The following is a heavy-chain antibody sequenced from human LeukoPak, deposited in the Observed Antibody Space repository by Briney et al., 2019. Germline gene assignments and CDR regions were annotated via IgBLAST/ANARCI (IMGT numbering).Heavy chain of an antibody. D-gene: IGHD3-9*01. CDR2: TYYRSKWYN. J-gene: IGHJ3*02. CDR3: AREEGSYDILTGYHDAFDI. Sequence: SQTLSLTCAISGDSVSSNSAAWNWIRQSPSRGLEWLGRTYYRSKWYNDYAVSAKSRITINPDTSKNQFSLQLNSVTPEDTAVYYCAREEGSYDILTGYHDAFDIWGQGTMVTVSS. V-gene: IGHV6-1*01. CDR1: GDSVSSNSAA.